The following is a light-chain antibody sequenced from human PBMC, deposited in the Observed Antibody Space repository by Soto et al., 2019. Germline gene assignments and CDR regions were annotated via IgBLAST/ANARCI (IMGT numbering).Light chain of an antibody. CDR1: SSDVGGYNY. Sequence: QLVLTQPASVSGSPGQSITISCTGTSSDVGGYNYVSWYQQHPGKAPKVMIYEVSNRPSGVSNRFSGSKSGNTTSLTISGLQAEDEADYYCSSYTNSITLEVFGGGTKLTVL. CDR2: EVS. V-gene: IGLV2-14*01. CDR3: SSYTNSITLEV. J-gene: IGLJ3*02.